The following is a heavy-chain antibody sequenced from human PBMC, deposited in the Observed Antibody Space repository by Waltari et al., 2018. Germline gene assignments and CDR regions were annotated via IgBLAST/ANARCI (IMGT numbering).Heavy chain of an antibody. CDR3: ARDYPDY. Sequence: EVQLVESGGGLVPPGGSLRLSCAPSGFPFASYEMNWVRQATGKGQEWVSYISKSGTTMYYADSVKGRFTVSRDNAKNSLYLQMNSLRADDTAVYYCARDYPDYWGQGTLVTVSS. V-gene: IGHV3-48*03. CDR2: ISKSGTTM. J-gene: IGHJ4*02. CDR1: GFPFASYE.